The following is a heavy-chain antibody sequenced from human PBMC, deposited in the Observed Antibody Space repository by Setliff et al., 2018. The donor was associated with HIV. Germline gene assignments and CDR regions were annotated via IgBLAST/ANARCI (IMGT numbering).Heavy chain of an antibody. D-gene: IGHD4-17*01. J-gene: IGHJ6*03. V-gene: IGHV3-7*05. Sequence: LRLSCAASGFLFHTYWMSWVRQAPGKGLKWVANIKEDGSEKYYVGSVKGRFTISRDNSRNMLYLQMNSLRAEDTAVYYCVKARVDGDHYYYYYYMDVWGKGTTVTVSS. CDR1: GFLFHTYW. CDR3: VKARVDGDHYYYYYYMDV. CDR2: IKEDGSEK.